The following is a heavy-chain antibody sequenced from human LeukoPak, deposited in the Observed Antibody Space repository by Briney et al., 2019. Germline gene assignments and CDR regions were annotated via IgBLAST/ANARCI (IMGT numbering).Heavy chain of an antibody. D-gene: IGHD3-9*01. CDR1: GITFSSYA. V-gene: IGHV3-30-3*01. CDR2: ISYDGSNK. Sequence: GGSLRLSCAASGITFSSYAMHWVRQALGKGLEWVAVISYDGSNKYYADSVKGRFTISRDNSKNTLYLQMNSLRAEDTAVYFCARDARYYDILTGYPLFDYWGQGTLVTVSS. J-gene: IGHJ4*02. CDR3: ARDARYYDILTGYPLFDY.